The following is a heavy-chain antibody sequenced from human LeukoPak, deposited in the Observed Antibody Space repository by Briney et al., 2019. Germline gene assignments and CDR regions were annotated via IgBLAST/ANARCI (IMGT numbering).Heavy chain of an antibody. V-gene: IGHV4-31*08. Sequence: SETLSLTCTVSGGSISSGGYYWSWIRQHPGKGLEWIGYIYYSGSTYYNPSLKSRVTISVDTSKNQFSLKLSSVTAADTAVYYCVGAAAGIKGYYFDYWGQGTLVTVSS. CDR2: IYYSGST. J-gene: IGHJ4*02. CDR3: VGAAAGIKGYYFDY. CDR1: GGSISSGGYY. D-gene: IGHD6-13*01.